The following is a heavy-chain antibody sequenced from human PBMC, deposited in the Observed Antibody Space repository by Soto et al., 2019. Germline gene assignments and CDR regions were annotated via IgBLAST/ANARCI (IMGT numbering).Heavy chain of an antibody. Sequence: EVQLLESGGGLVQPGESLRLSCAGSGFTFSGNDMNWVRQAPGKGLEWVSGISGSAVGTYYADSVKGRFTISRDNSKNTLYLQMNSLRAEDTAVYFCASRGVIATYYFDFWGQGNLVIVSS. CDR2: ISGSAVGT. CDR1: GFTFSGND. D-gene: IGHD3-10*01. CDR3: ASRGVIATYYFDF. J-gene: IGHJ4*02. V-gene: IGHV3-23*01.